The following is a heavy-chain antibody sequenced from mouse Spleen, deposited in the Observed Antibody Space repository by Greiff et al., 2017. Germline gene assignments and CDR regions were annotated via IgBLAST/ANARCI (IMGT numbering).Heavy chain of an antibody. Sequence: VQVVESGADLVRPGASVKLSCKALGYTFTDYEMYWVKQTPVHGLEWIGAIHPGNGGTAYNQKFKGKATLTADKSSSTAYMELSSLTSEDSAVYYCTREGGKEDFYFDYWGQGTTLTVSS. CDR1: GYTFTDYE. CDR2: IHPGNGGT. CDR3: TREGGKEDFYFDY. D-gene: IGHD1-3*01. V-gene: IGHV1-15*01. J-gene: IGHJ2*01.